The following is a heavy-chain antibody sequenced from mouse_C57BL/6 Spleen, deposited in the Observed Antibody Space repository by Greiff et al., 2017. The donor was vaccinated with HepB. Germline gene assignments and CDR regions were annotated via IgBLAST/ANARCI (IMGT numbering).Heavy chain of an antibody. D-gene: IGHD1-1*01. V-gene: IGHV1-4*01. CDR2: INPSSGYT. Sequence: QVQLQQSGAELARPGASVKMSCKASGYTFTSYTMHWVKQRPGQGLEWIGYINPSSGYTKYNQKFKDKATLTADKSSSTAYMQLSSLTSEDSAVYYCARAGYYYGSSWYFDVWGTGTTVTVSS. CDR1: GYTFTSYT. J-gene: IGHJ1*03. CDR3: ARAGYYYGSSWYFDV.